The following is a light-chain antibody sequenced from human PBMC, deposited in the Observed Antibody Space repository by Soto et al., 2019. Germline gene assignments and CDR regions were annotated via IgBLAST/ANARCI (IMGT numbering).Light chain of an antibody. J-gene: IGKJ1*01. CDR2: DAS. CDR3: QQYNNWT. Sequence: EIVLTQSPATLSLSPGERATLSCRASQSLSSDFLAWYQQKPGQPPRLLIYDASVRATGIPDRFSGRGSGTEFTLTISSLQSEDFAFYYCQQYNNWTFGQGTKVDIK. CDR1: QSLSSD. V-gene: IGKV3-15*01.